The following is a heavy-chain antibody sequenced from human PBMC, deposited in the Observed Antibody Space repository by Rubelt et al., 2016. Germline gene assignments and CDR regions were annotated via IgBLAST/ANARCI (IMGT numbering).Heavy chain of an antibody. CDR2: IDPSDSYT. D-gene: IGHD4-23*01. Sequence: EVQLVQSGAEVKKPGESLRISCKGSGYSFTSYWISWVRQMPGKGLEWMWGIDPSDSYTNYSPSFQGHVTISADKSISTAYLQWSSLKASDTAMYYCARHAGDGGNSEDWFDPWGQGTLVTVSS. CDR3: ARHAGDGGNSEDWFDP. V-gene: IGHV5-10-1*01. CDR1: GYSFTSYW. J-gene: IGHJ5*02.